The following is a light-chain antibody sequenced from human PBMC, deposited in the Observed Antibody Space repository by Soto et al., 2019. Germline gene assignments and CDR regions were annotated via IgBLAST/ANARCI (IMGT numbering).Light chain of an antibody. V-gene: IGKV3-11*01. J-gene: IGKJ5*01. CDR1: QSVARY. CDR3: QQRSDWPPGT. CDR2: DAS. Sequence: EIVVTQSPATLSLSPGERATLSCRASQSVARYLAWFQHKPGQAPRLVIYDASNRAPGTPARFSASGSGTDFTLTISSLEPEDFAVYYCQQRSDWPPGTFGPGTRLEIK.